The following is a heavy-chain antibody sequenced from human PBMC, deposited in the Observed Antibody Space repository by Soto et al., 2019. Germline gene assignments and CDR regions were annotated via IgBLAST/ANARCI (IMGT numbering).Heavy chain of an antibody. CDR1: GYSFIAYG. J-gene: IGHJ4*01. Sequence: QVQLVQSGTESKRPGASVKVSCRASGYSFIAYGLSWVRQAPGQGLEWMGWISPYNGNTNYAEKFQGRVTMTTDTSTSTAYMDLRNLRSDDTALYYCATTTVTSHFDHWGQGTLVTVSS. D-gene: IGHD4-17*01. CDR3: ATTTVTSHFDH. V-gene: IGHV1-18*04. CDR2: ISPYNGNT.